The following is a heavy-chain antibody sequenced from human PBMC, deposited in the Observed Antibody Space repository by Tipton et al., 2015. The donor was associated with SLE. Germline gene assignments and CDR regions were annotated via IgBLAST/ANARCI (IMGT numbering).Heavy chain of an antibody. D-gene: IGHD6-13*01. CDR3: ATQQLPYYYGMDV. CDR2: ISYDGSDK. Sequence: SLRLSCAASGFTFSTYDMHWVRQAPGKGLEWVAVISYDGSDKYYEDSVKGRFTISRDNSKNTLYLQMNSLRAEDTAVYYCATQQLPYYYGMDVWGQGTTVTVSS. J-gene: IGHJ6*02. CDR1: GFTFSTYD. V-gene: IGHV3-30*04.